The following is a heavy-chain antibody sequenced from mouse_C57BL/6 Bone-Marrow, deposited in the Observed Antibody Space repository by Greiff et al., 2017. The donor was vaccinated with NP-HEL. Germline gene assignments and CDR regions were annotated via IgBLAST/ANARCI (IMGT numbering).Heavy chain of an antibody. D-gene: IGHD2-5*01. Sequence: EVKLMESGGGLVQSGRSLRLSCATSGFTFSDFYMEWVRQAPGKGLEWIAASRNKANDSTTEYSAYVKGRLIVSRDTSQRILYLQMNALRAEDTAIYYCARDARAYYSNYPSYWYFDVWGTGTTVTVSS. CDR2: SRNKANDSTT. CDR3: ARDARAYYSNYPSYWYFDV. V-gene: IGHV7-1*01. CDR1: GFTFSDFY. J-gene: IGHJ1*03.